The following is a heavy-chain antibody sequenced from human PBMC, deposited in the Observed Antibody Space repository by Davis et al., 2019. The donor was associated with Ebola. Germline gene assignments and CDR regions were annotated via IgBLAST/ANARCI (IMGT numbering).Heavy chain of an antibody. CDR3: ARHADYSNYQKTSYNWFDP. Sequence: SETLSLTCAVYGGSFSGYYWSWIRQPPGKGLEWIGEINHSGSTNYNPSLTSRVTISVDTSKNQFSLKLSSVTAADTAVYYCARHADYSNYQKTSYNWFDPCGQGTLVTVSS. D-gene: IGHD4-11*01. CDR2: INHSGST. J-gene: IGHJ5*02. CDR1: GGSFSGYY. V-gene: IGHV4-34*01.